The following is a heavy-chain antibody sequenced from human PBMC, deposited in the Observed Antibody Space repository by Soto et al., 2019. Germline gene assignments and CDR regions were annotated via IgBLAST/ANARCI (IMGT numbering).Heavy chain of an antibody. Sequence: EVQLVESGGGLVKPGGSLRLSCAASGFTLRSYSMNCVRQAPGKGLEWVSSISSSSTYIYYADSVKGRFTTSRDNAKNSLYLQMNSLRVEDTAVYYCAGDALYSSSLPPDDYWGQGTLVTVSS. D-gene: IGHD6-6*01. CDR3: AGDALYSSSLPPDDY. V-gene: IGHV3-21*02. J-gene: IGHJ4*02. CDR1: GFTLRSYS. CDR2: ISSSSTYI.